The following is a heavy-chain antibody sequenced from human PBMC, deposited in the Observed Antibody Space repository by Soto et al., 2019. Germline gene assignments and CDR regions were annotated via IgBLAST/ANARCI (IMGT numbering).Heavy chain of an antibody. Sequence: ASVKVSCKASRGTFSSYAISWVRQAPGKGLEWMGGFDPEDGETIYAQKFQGRVTMTEDTSTDTAYMELSSLRSEDTAVYYCATEDTGTTQFDYWGQGTLVTVSS. CDR2: FDPEDGET. CDR3: ATEDTGTTQFDY. J-gene: IGHJ4*02. D-gene: IGHD1-7*01. CDR1: RGTFSSYA. V-gene: IGHV1-24*01.